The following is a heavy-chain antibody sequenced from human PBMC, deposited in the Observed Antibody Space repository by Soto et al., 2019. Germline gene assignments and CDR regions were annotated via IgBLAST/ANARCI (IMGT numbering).Heavy chain of an antibody. V-gene: IGHV5-51*01. D-gene: IGHD1-26*01. Sequence: PGESLKISCKGSGYSFTSYWIGGVREMPGKGLEWMGIIYPGDSDTRYSPSFQGQVTISADKSISTAYLQWSSLKASDTAMYYCARQTAPVGATTYYYGMDVWGQGTTVTVSS. CDR3: ARQTAPVGATTYYYGMDV. J-gene: IGHJ6*02. CDR2: IYPGDSDT. CDR1: GYSFTSYW.